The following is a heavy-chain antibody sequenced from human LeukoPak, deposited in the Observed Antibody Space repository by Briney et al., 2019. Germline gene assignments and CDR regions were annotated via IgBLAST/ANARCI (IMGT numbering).Heavy chain of an antibody. CDR3: ARDRSTTPNYYDSSGNFDY. D-gene: IGHD3-22*01. CDR2: IRYDGSNK. CDR1: GFTFSSYG. Sequence: GGSLRLSCAASGFTFSSYGMHWVRQAPGKGLEWVAFIRYDGSNKYYADSVKGRFTISRDNSKNMLYLQMNSLRAEDTAVYYRARDRSTTPNYYDSSGNFDYWGQGTLVTVSS. V-gene: IGHV3-30*02. J-gene: IGHJ4*02.